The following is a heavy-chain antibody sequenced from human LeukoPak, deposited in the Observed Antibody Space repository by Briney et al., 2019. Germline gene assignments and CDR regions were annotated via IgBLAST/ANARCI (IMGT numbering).Heavy chain of an antibody. J-gene: IGHJ4*02. CDR3: AKASLSRWLQLLCPDY. V-gene: IGHV3-15*01. Sequence: GGSLRLSCAASGFTFTNAWMSWVRQAPGKGLEWIGRIKPKSDGGTTDYAAPVKGRFTISRDNSKNTLYLQMNSLRAEDTAVYYCAKASLSRWLQLLCPDYWGQGTLVTVSS. CDR1: GFTFTNAW. D-gene: IGHD5-24*01. CDR2: IKPKSDGGTT.